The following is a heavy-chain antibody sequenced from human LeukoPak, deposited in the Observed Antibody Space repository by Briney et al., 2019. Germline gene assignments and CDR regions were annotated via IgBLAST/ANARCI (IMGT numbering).Heavy chain of an antibody. CDR2: ISPDGTNA. D-gene: IGHD4-17*01. V-gene: IGHV3-74*01. CDR1: GFAFSRYW. J-gene: IGHJ5*02. Sequence: GGSLRLSCAASGFAFSRYWIHWVRQAPGKGLVWVSRISPDGTNAGYADSVKGRFTISRDNAKSTLYLQLNSLRVEDTAIYHCARNFDYGDHLWGQGTLVTVSS. CDR3: ARNFDYGDHL.